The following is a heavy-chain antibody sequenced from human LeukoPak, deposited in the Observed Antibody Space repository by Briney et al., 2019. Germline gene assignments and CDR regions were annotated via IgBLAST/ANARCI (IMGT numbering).Heavy chain of an antibody. CDR3: SHPSTPDYGGLDY. D-gene: IGHD4-17*01. CDR2: ITGSGGSI. V-gene: IGHV3-23*01. CDR1: GFTFSSYS. Sequence: GSLRLSCAASGFTFSSYSMTWVRQAPGKGLEWVSAITGSGGSIYYADSVRGRFTISRDNSKNTLYLQMNSLRDEDTAVYYCSHPSTPDYGGLDYWGQGTLVTVSS. J-gene: IGHJ4*02.